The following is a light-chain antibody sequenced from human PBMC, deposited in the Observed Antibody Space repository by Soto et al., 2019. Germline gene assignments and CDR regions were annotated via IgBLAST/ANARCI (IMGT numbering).Light chain of an antibody. CDR1: SSDVGGDNY. V-gene: IGLV2-8*01. CDR3: SSYAGNNKLV. Sequence: QSAPTQPPSASGSPGQSVTISCTGTSSDVGGDNYVSWYQQHPGKAPKVMIYEVSKRPSGVPDRFSGSKSGNTASLTVSGLQAEDEADYYCSSYAGNNKLVFGGGTKVTVL. CDR2: EVS. J-gene: IGLJ3*02.